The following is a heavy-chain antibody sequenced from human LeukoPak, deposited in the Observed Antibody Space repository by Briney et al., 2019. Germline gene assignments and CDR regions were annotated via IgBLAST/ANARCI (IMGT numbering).Heavy chain of an antibody. CDR2: KYYSGSA. V-gene: IGHV4-31*03. D-gene: IGHD2-2*01. CDR1: GVSVSDGRYY. CDR3: ATPYCSSISCLDVFNM. J-gene: IGHJ3*02. Sequence: SETLSLTCNVSGVSVSDGRYYWTWIRQHPGKGLEWVGYKYYSGSAKYNPSLKSRLTISIDTSKNQFSLQLSSVTAADTATYYCATPYCSSISCLDVFNMWGQGTRVTVSS.